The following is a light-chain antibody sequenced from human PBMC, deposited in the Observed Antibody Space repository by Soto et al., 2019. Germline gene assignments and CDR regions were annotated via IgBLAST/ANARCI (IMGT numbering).Light chain of an antibody. CDR1: QSVSSY. CDR2: DAS. Sequence: EIVLTQYPATLSLSPGERATLSCRSSQSVSSYLAWYQQKPGQAPRLLIYDASNSATGIPARFSGSGSGTDFTLTISSLEPEDFAVYYCQQRSIWPPYTFGQGTKLDIK. V-gene: IGKV3-11*01. J-gene: IGKJ2*01. CDR3: QQRSIWPPYT.